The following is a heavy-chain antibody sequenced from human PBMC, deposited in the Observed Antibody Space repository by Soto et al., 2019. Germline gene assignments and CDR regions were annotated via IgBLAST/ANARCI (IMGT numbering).Heavy chain of an antibody. CDR1: GDTFTSHD. J-gene: IGHJ6*02. Sequence: QVQLVQSGAEVKKPGASVKVSCKPSGDTFTSHDINWVRQATGQGPEWLGWINPNSGNTGYAQRFQGRLTMTRNTSITTVYMELSSLRPEDTAVYCCGRGDAMDVWGQGTTVTVSS. CDR2: INPNSGNT. CDR3: GRGDAMDV. V-gene: IGHV1-8*01.